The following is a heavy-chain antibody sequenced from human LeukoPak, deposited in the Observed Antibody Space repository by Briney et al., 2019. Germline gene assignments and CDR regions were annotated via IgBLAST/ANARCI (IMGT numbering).Heavy chain of an antibody. Sequence: GGSLRLSCAASGFTFSSYWMSWVRQAPGKGLEWVAVISYDGSNKYYADSVKGRFTISRDNSKNTLYLQMNSLRAEDTAVYYCAGGYCSGGSCSLSGPWGQGTLVTVSS. CDR3: AGGYCSGGSCSLSGP. CDR1: GFTFSSYW. CDR2: ISYDGSNK. V-gene: IGHV3-30-3*01. D-gene: IGHD2-15*01. J-gene: IGHJ5*02.